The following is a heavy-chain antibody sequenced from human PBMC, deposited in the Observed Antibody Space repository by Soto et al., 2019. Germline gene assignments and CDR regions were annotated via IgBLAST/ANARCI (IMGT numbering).Heavy chain of an antibody. J-gene: IGHJ4*02. CDR3: ARTAEYYYDSSGYPFDY. CDR2: IYYSGST. CDR1: GGSISSGGYY. D-gene: IGHD3-22*01. V-gene: IGHV4-31*03. Sequence: QVQLQESGPGLVKPSQTLSLTCTVSGGSISSGGYYWSWIRQHPGKGLEWIGYIYYSGSTYYNPSLNSRVTISVDTSQNQCSLKLGSVTAADTAVYYCARTAEYYYDSSGYPFDYWGQGTLVTVSS.